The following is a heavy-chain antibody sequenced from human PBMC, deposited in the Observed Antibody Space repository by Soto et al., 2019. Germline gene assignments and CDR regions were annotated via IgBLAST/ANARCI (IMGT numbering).Heavy chain of an antibody. D-gene: IGHD6-13*01. CDR1: AGTFRNYA. CDR3: AILLPKQQLVRGAFDH. V-gene: IGHV1-69*01. Sequence: QVQLVQPGAEVKKPGSSVKLSCKTSAGTFRNYAINWVRQAPGQGLEWMGGGIPVFGTANYAQTFQGRFTITAGESRSTAYVELSSLRSEDSAVYYCAILLPKQQLVRGAFDHWCHGGLVTIAS. J-gene: IGHJ4*01. CDR2: GIPVFGTA.